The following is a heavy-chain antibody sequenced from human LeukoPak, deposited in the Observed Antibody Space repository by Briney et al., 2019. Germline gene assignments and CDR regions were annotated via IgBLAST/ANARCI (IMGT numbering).Heavy chain of an antibody. CDR3: AKAPRYYDSSGYPVHYFDY. CDR1: GFTFSSYA. CDR2: ISGSGGST. J-gene: IGHJ4*02. Sequence: PGGSLRLSCAASGFTFSSYAMSWVRQAPGKGLEWVSAISGSGGSTYYADSVKGRFTISRDNSKNTLYLQMNSLRAEDTAVYYCAKAPRYYDSSGYPVHYFDYWGQGTLVTVSS. V-gene: IGHV3-23*01. D-gene: IGHD3-22*01.